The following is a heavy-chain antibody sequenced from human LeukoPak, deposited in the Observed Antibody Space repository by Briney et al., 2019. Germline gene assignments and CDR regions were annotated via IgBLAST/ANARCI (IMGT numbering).Heavy chain of an antibody. V-gene: IGHV1-8*02. CDR3: ARVPSERWATNYFDY. J-gene: IGHJ4*02. D-gene: IGHD4-23*01. CDR2: MNPNRGNT. CDR1: GGTFSSYA. Sequence: GASVKVSCKASGGTFSSYAINWVRQATGQGLEWMGWMNPNRGNTGYAQKFQGRVTMTRDTSINTAYMELSSLTSEDTAVYYCARVPSERWATNYFDYRGQGTLVTVSS.